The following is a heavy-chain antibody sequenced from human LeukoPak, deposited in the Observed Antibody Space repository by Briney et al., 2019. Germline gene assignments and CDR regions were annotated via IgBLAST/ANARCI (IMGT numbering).Heavy chain of an antibody. Sequence: GSLRLSCAASGFTYSSYGMHWVRQAPGKGLEWVAFIRYDGSNKYYADSVKGRLTISRDNSKNTLYLQMNSLRAEDTAVYYCAKEGPDYGDYFFDYWGQGTLVTVSS. CDR2: IRYDGSNK. D-gene: IGHD4-17*01. J-gene: IGHJ4*02. CDR1: GFTYSSYG. V-gene: IGHV3-30*02. CDR3: AKEGPDYGDYFFDY.